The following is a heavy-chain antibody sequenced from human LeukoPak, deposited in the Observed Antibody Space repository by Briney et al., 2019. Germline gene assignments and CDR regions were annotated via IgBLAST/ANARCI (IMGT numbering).Heavy chain of an antibody. J-gene: IGHJ4*02. CDR3: ARLGRLDGYVFEY. D-gene: IGHD5-24*01. Sequence: SETLSLTCAVYGGSFSGYYWSWIRQPPGKGLEWIGEINHSGSINYNPSLKSRVPISVDTSKNQFSLNLGSVTAADTAVYYCARLGRLDGYVFEYWGQGTLVTVSS. CDR2: INHSGSI. CDR1: GGSFSGYY. V-gene: IGHV4-34*01.